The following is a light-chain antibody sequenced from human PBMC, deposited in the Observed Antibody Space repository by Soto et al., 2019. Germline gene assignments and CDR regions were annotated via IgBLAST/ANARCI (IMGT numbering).Light chain of an antibody. J-gene: IGKJ1*01. CDR1: QSVSSNY. Sequence: ETVLTQSPGTLSLSPGERATLSCRASQSVSSNYLAWYQHIPGQAPRLLIYGASTRATGIPDRFSGSGSWTDFTLTISRLEPEDFAVYYCQQFDRSLPSWTFGQGTKVE. V-gene: IGKV3-20*01. CDR2: GAS. CDR3: QQFDRSLPSWT.